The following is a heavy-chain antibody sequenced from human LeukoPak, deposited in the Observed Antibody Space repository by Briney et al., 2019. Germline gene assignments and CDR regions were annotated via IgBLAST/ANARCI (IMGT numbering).Heavy chain of an antibody. Sequence: ASVTVSFLASGYTFTDYYMHWVGQAGGRGVEGVGWINPNSGGTNDAQKFQGRVTMNRDTSISTAYMELSRLRSDDTAVYYCARDVWYSSGYSYYYYMDVWGKGTTVTVSS. CDR2: INPNSGGT. D-gene: IGHD6-19*01. J-gene: IGHJ6*03. CDR1: GYTFTDYY. CDR3: ARDVWYSSGYSYYYYMDV. V-gene: IGHV1-2*02.